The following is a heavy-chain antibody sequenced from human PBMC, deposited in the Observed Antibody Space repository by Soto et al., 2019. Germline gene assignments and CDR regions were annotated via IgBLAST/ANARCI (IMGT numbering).Heavy chain of an antibody. CDR1: GYTFTTFW. Sequence: ESLKISCTGFGYTFTTFWISWVRQMPGRGLEWMGRIDPRDSYTNYSPSFQGHVTISVDKSISTAYLQWGSLKASDTAMYYCAKAHSSGWYWFDPWGQGTLVTVSS. V-gene: IGHV5-10-1*01. J-gene: IGHJ5*02. D-gene: IGHD6-19*01. CDR2: IDPRDSYT. CDR3: AKAHSSGWYWFDP.